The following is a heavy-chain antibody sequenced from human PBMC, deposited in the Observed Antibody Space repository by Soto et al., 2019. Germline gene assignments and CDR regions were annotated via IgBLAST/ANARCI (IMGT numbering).Heavy chain of an antibody. J-gene: IGHJ2*01. V-gene: IGHV1-69*08. CDR2: IIPALGTA. D-gene: IGHD4-17*01. Sequence: QAQLVQSGAEVKKPGSSVKVFCKASGGTFSSHTFSWVRQAPGQGLEWMGRIIPALGTATYAQKFQGRVTITADESATTVYMELNSLRSEDTAVYYCARPDFGDYWYFDLWGRGTLVTVSS. CDR1: GGTFSSHT. CDR3: ARPDFGDYWYFDL.